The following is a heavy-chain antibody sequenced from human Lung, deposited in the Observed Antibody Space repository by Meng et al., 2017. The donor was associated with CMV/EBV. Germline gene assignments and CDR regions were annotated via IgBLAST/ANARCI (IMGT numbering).Heavy chain of an antibody. CDR1: GFTFSSYS. J-gene: IGHJ6*02. CDR2: ISSSGTYI. V-gene: IGHV3-21*01. D-gene: IGHD2-21*01. Sequence: GEXXKISCAASGFTFSSYSMNWVRQAPGKGLEWVSSISSSGTYIYYADSVKGQFTISRDNAQNSLYLQMNSLRAEDTAVYYCARDVSPRSSAYFAIYYFYALDVXGQGXTVTVSS. CDR3: ARDVSPRSSAYFAIYYFYALDV.